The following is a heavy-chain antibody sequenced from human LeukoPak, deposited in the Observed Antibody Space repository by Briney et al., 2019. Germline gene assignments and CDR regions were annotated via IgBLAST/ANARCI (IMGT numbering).Heavy chain of an antibody. J-gene: IGHJ3*02. CDR1: GFTFSSYG. D-gene: IGHD4-23*01. CDR3: ANPRVVTLGKDAFDI. Sequence: GGSLRLSCAASGFTFSSYGMHWVRQAPGKGLEWVAVISYDGSNKYYADSLNGRFTISRDNSKNTLYLQMNSLRAEDTAVYYCANPRVVTLGKDAFDIWGQGTMVTVSS. V-gene: IGHV3-30*18. CDR2: ISYDGSNK.